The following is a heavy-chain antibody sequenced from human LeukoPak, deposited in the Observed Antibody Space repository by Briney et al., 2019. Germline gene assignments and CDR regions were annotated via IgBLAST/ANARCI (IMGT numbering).Heavy chain of an antibody. Sequence: SETLSLTCTVSGGSISSSSYYWGWIRQPPGKGLEWIGSIYYSGSTYYNPSLKSRVTISVDTSKNQFSLKLSSVTAADTAVYYCARIVGAHFDYWGQGTLVTVSS. V-gene: IGHV4-39*07. CDR2: IYYSGST. D-gene: IGHD1-26*01. J-gene: IGHJ4*02. CDR1: GGSISSSSYY. CDR3: ARIVGAHFDY.